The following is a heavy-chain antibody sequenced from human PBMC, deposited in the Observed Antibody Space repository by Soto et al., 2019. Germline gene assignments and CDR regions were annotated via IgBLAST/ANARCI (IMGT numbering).Heavy chain of an antibody. CDR3: ARDGGYGSGSYYYAY. J-gene: IGHJ4*02. V-gene: IGHV4-31*03. D-gene: IGHD3-10*01. CDR1: GGSISSGGYY. CDR2: IYYSGST. Sequence: QVQLQESGPGLVKPSQTLSLTCTVSGGSISSGGYYWSWIRQHPGKGLEWIGYIYYSGSTNYNPYHKCRVTIXXDXSXXQFSLKLSSVTAADTAVYYCARDGGYGSGSYYYAYWGQGTLVTVSS.